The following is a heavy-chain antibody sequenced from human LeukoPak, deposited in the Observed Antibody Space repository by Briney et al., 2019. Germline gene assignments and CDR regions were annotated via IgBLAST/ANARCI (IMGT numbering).Heavy chain of an antibody. CDR2: IIPIFGIA. D-gene: IGHD2-15*01. CDR3: AGVVVAATYYYYYGMDV. V-gene: IGHV1-69*04. Sequence: SVKVSCKASGGTFSSYAISWVRQAPGQGLEWMGRIIPIFGIANYAQKFQGRVTITADKSTSTAYMELSSLRSEDTAVYYCAGVVVAATYYYYYGMDVWGQGTRSPSP. CDR1: GGTFSSYA. J-gene: IGHJ6*02.